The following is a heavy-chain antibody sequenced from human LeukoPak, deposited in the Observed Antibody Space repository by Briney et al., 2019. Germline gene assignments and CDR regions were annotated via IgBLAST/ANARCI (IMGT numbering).Heavy chain of an antibody. D-gene: IGHD3-10*01. V-gene: IGHV1-18*01. CDR1: GYTFTGYG. J-gene: IGHJ4*02. Sequence: ASVKVSCKAYGYTFTGYGISWVRQAPGQGLEWMGWISDYNGHRNFAQKLQDRVTMTTDTSTNTAYMELRSLISGDTAFYYCARDRYGTGSYDYWGQGTLVAVSS. CDR2: ISDYNGHR. CDR3: ARDRYGTGSYDY.